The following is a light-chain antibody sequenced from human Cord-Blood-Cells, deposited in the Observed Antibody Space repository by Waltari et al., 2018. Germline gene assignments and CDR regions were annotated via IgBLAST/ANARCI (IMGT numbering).Light chain of an antibody. V-gene: IGKV3-15*01. J-gene: IGKJ1*01. CDR3: QQYNNWPPRWT. Sequence: EIVLTQSPATLSVSPGERATLSCRASQSVSSTLAWYQQKPGQAPRLLIYGAFTRATGIPARCSGSGSGTEFTLTISSLQSKDFAVYYCQQYNNWPPRWTVGQGTKVEIK. CDR2: GAF. CDR1: QSVSST.